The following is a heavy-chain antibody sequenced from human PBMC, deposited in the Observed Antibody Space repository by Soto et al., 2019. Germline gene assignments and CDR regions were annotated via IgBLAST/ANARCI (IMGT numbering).Heavy chain of an antibody. Sequence: EVQLVESGGGLVQSGTSLRLSCATSGFSFNDYAMHWIRQVPGKGLEWVSGISWHSGSIAYVDSVKGRFTISRDNANNSLYLQMNSLRPEDTALYYCAKDMSTSGYHLGSPFDIWGQGTMVTVSS. J-gene: IGHJ3*02. V-gene: IGHV3-9*01. CDR1: GFSFNDYA. CDR3: AKDMSTSGYHLGSPFDI. CDR2: ISWHSGSI. D-gene: IGHD5-12*01.